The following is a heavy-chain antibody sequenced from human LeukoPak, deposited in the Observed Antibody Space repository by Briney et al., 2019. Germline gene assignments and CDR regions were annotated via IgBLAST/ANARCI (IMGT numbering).Heavy chain of an antibody. V-gene: IGHV3-53*04. Sequence: PGGSLRLSCAASGFTVSSNYMSWVRQAPGKGLEWVSVIYSGGSTYYADSVKGRFTISRHNSKNTLYLQMNSLRAEDTAVYYCASSTQLGYCSSTSCPGDAFDIWGQGTTVTVSS. CDR3: ASSTQLGYCSSTSCPGDAFDI. D-gene: IGHD2-2*01. CDR1: GFTVSSNY. CDR2: IYSGGST. J-gene: IGHJ3*02.